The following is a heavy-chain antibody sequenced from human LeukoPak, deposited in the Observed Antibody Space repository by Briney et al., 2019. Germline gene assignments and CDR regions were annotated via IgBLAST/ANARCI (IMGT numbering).Heavy chain of an antibody. CDR3: ARFSITIFGVANFDY. CDR2: ISAYNGNT. J-gene: IGHJ4*02. CDR1: GYTFTSYG. Sequence: ASVKVSFKASGYTFTSYGISWVRQAPGQGLEWMGWISAYNGNTNYAQKLQGRVTMTTDTSTSTAYMELRSLRSDDTAVYYCARFSITIFGVANFDYWGQGTLVTVSS. D-gene: IGHD3-3*01. V-gene: IGHV1-18*01.